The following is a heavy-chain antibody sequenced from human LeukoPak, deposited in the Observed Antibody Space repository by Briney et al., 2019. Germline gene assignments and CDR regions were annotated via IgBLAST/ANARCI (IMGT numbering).Heavy chain of an antibody. CDR3: AAVPHEYSYGPGWGDY. Sequence: SVKVSCKASGFTFTSSAMQWVRQARGQRLEWIGWIVVGSGNTNYAQKFQERVTIARDMSTSTAYMELSSLRSEDTAVYYCAAVPHEYSYGPGWGDYWGQGTLVTVSS. V-gene: IGHV1-58*02. D-gene: IGHD5-18*01. CDR1: GFTFTSSA. CDR2: IVVGSGNT. J-gene: IGHJ4*02.